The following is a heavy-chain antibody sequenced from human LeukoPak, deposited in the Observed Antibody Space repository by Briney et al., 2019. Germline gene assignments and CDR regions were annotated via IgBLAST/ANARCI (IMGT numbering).Heavy chain of an antibody. V-gene: IGHV3-15*01. D-gene: IGHD3-10*01. CDR1: GFTFSNAR. Sequence: GGSLRLSCAASGFTFSNARMSWVRQAPGKGLEWVGRIKSKTDGCTTDYAAPVKGRFTISRDDSKNTLYLQMNSLKTEDTAVYYCTTGRYGSGSSTFDIWGQGTMVTVSS. J-gene: IGHJ3*02. CDR3: TTGRYGSGSSTFDI. CDR2: IKSKTDGCTT.